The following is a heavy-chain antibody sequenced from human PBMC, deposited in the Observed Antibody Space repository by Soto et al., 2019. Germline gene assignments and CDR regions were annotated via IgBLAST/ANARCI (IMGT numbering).Heavy chain of an antibody. V-gene: IGHV4-59*08. CDR1: GGSIGTYD. Sequence: PSETLALTCTVSGGSIGTYDWSWIRQPPGKGLEWIGYIYYRGNTDYNPSLKSRVTISLDTPQNQFSLKLSSVTAADPAVYYCARHPGYYDILTGYTTYYFDYWGQGILVTVSS. CDR3: ARHPGYYDILTGYTTYYFDY. J-gene: IGHJ4*02. D-gene: IGHD3-9*01. CDR2: IYYRGNT.